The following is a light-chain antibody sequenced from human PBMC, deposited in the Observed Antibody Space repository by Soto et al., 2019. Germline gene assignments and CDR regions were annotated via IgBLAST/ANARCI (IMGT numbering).Light chain of an antibody. CDR3: QHYGNSPIT. Sequence: EIVLTQSPGTLSLSPGERATLSCRASQSVSSNYLAWYQQTPGQAPRLLIYGASSRATGIPDRFSGSGSGTDFSLTISRLEPEDFAVYYCQHYGNSPITFGQGPRLEIK. CDR2: GAS. CDR1: QSVSSNY. J-gene: IGKJ5*01. V-gene: IGKV3-20*01.